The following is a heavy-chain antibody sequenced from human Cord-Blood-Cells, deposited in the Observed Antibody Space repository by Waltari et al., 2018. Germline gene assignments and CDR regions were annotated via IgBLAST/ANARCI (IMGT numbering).Heavy chain of an antibody. D-gene: IGHD3-10*01. CDR2: ISGSGGST. Sequence: EVQLLESGGGLVQPGGSLRLSCAASGFTFSSYALSWVRQAPGKGLEWVSAISGSGGSTYYADSVKGRFTISRDNSKNTLYLQRNSRRAEDTAVYYCAKEGGNYYGSGSYFDYWGQGTLVTVSS. CDR1: GFTFSSYA. V-gene: IGHV3-23*01. CDR3: AKEGGNYYGSGSYFDY. J-gene: IGHJ4*02.